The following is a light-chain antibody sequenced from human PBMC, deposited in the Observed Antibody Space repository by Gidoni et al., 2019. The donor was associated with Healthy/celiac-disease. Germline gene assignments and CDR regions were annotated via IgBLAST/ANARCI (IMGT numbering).Light chain of an antibody. J-gene: IGLJ2*01. CDR1: KLVDKY. CDR2: QDS. V-gene: IGLV3-1*01. CDR3: QAWDSSTAHVV. Sequence: SYELTQPPSVSVSQGQTASITCSGDKLVDKYACWYQQKPGQFPVLVIYQDSKRPSGIPERFSGSNSGNTATLTISGTQAMDEADYYCQAWDSSTAHVVFGGGTKLTVL.